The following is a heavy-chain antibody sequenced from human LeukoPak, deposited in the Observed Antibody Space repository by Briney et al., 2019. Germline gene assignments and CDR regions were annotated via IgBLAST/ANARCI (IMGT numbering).Heavy chain of an antibody. CDR3: AKAPVTTCRGAFCYPFDY. V-gene: IGHV3-23*01. CDR2: ISGSDGYT. J-gene: IGHJ4*02. Sequence: GGSLRLSCGASGFTFSSYAMSWVRQAPGKGLEWVSGISGSDGYTYYADSVKGRFTISRDNSKNTLSLQMNSLRAEDTAVYYCAKAPVTTCRGAFCYPFDYWGLGTLVTVSS. D-gene: IGHD2-15*01. CDR1: GFTFSSYA.